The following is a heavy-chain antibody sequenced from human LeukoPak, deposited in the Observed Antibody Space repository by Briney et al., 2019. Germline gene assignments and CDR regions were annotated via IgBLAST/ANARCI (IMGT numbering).Heavy chain of an antibody. CDR2: IYWDDDN. V-gene: IGHV2-5*02. D-gene: IGHD3-22*01. CDR3: AHSVSTMIVVVGDAFDI. J-gene: IGHJ3*02. Sequence: SGPTLVNPTQTLTLTCTFSGFSLSTSGVGVGWIRQPPGKALEWLALIYWDDDNRYSPSLKIRVTITKDTSKNQVVLTMTNMDPVDTATYYCAHSVSTMIVVVGDAFDIWGQGTMVTVSS. CDR1: GFSLSTSGVG.